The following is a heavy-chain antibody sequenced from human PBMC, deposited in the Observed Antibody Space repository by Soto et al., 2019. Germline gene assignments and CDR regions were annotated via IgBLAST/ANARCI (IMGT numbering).Heavy chain of an antibody. V-gene: IGHV1-69*13. CDR3: ARETGVVPGTTGGYNWFDP. Sequence: SVKVSCKASGGTFSSSSITWVRQAPGQGLEWMGGIIPMFGTTNYAQKFQGRVTIIADESTSTAYMELSSLRSEDTAVYYCARETGVVPGTTGGYNWFDPWGQGTLVTVS. J-gene: IGHJ5*02. D-gene: IGHD1-7*01. CDR1: GGTFSSSS. CDR2: IIPMFGTT.